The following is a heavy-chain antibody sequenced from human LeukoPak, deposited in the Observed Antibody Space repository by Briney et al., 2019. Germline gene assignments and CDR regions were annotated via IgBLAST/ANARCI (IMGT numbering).Heavy chain of an antibody. CDR1: GGSFSGYY. CDR2: INHSGST. CDR3: AXGXXXGXSXLFDY. D-gene: IGHD6-19*01. J-gene: IGHJ4*02. Sequence: SETLSLTCAVYGGSFSGYYWNWIRQSPGKGLEWIGEINHSGSTNHNPSLKSRVTISVDTSKNQFSLKMSSVTAADTTVYYCAXGXXXGXSXLFDYWXQGTLVTVSS. V-gene: IGHV4-34*01.